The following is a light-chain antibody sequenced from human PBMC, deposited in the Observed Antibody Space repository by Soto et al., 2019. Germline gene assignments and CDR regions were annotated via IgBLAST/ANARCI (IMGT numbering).Light chain of an antibody. CDR2: GAS. Sequence: EILMTQSQATLSFSPGERATLSCRASQRISSNVAWYQLKPGQAPRLLIYGASTRATGVPARFSSGGSGTEFTLTISSLQSEDFAVYFCQQYKDWPPYTFGQGTKLEIK. J-gene: IGKJ2*01. V-gene: IGKV3-15*01. CDR1: QRISSN. CDR3: QQYKDWPPYT.